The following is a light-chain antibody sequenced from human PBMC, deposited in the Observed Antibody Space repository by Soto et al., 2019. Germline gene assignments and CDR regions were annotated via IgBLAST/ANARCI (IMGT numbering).Light chain of an antibody. CDR2: GAS. CDR1: QSVSSN. J-gene: IGKJ5*01. Sequence: EIVMTQSPATLSVSPGERATLSCRASQSVSSNLAWYQQKPGQAPRLLIFGASTMATGIPARFSGSGSATEFTLTNCSLQCEELAVYYCQQYNTWPPITFGPGTRLDIK. CDR3: QQYNTWPPIT. V-gene: IGKV3-15*01.